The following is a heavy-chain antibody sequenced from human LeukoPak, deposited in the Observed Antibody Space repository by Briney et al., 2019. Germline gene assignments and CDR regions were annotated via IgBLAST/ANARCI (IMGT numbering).Heavy chain of an antibody. J-gene: IGHJ4*02. CDR3: ARGDYGIDY. D-gene: IGHD4-17*01. Sequence: GESLRISRKGSGYSFTSYWISWVRQMPGKGRGWMGRIDPDDSYTNYSPSFQGHVTISADKSISTAYLQWSNLKASGTAMFYCARGDYGIDYWGQGTLVTVSS. V-gene: IGHV5-10-1*01. CDR2: IDPDDSYT. CDR1: GYSFTSYW.